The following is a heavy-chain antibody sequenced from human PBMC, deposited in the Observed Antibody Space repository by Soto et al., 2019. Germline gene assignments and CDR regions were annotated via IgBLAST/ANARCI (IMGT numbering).Heavy chain of an antibody. CDR1: GYTFTSYD. J-gene: IGHJ4*02. Sequence: ASVKVSCKASGYTFTSYDINWVRQATGQGLEWMGWMNPNSGNTGYAQKFQGRVTMTRNTSISTAYMELSSLRSEDTAVYYCARGLFIAVAPNFDYWGQETQVTVS. CDR3: ARGLFIAVAPNFDY. D-gene: IGHD6-19*01. V-gene: IGHV1-8*01. CDR2: MNPNSGNT.